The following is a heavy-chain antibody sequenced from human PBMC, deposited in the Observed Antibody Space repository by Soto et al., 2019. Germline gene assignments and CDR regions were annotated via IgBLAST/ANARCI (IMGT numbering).Heavy chain of an antibody. D-gene: IGHD3-3*01. Sequence: QVQLVQSGAEVRKPGASVKVSCKTSGYTFTNYDINWVRQAPGQGLEWMGWMNPKNGYTGYAQKFQGRVTMTRNTPTTTAYMEVSSLISDDTAVYYCARGPSPDDYWTGFSDAYWGQGTLVTVSS. CDR3: ARGPSPDDYWTGFSDAY. J-gene: IGHJ4*02. CDR2: MNPKNGYT. CDR1: GYTFTNYD. V-gene: IGHV1-8*01.